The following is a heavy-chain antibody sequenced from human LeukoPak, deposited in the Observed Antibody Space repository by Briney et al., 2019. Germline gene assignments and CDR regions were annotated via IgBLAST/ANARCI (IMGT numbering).Heavy chain of an antibody. D-gene: IGHD6-13*01. CDR2: ISSSSSYI. J-gene: IGHJ6*02. CDR1: GFTFSSYS. CDR3: ARDLGQLVDLINYGMDV. V-gene: IGHV3-21*01. Sequence: GGSLRLSCAASGFTFSSYSMNWVRQAPGKGLEWVSSISSSSSYIYYADSVKGRFTISGDNAKNSLYLQMNSLRAEDTAVYYCARDLGQLVDLINYGMDVWGQGTTVTVSS.